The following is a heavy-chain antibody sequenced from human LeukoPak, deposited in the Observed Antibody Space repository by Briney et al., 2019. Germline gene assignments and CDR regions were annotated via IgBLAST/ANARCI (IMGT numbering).Heavy chain of an antibody. CDR1: GFTFSSYG. CDR3: AKGKGLTYYYDSSGYSGTEFDY. CDR2: IRYDGSNK. D-gene: IGHD3-22*01. V-gene: IGHV3-30*02. J-gene: IGHJ4*02. Sequence: GGSLRLSCGASGFTFSSYGMHWVRQAPGKGLEWVAFIRYDGSNKYYADSVKGRFTISRDNSKNTLYLQMNSLRAEDTAVYYCAKGKGLTYYYDSSGYSGTEFDYWGQGTLVTVSS.